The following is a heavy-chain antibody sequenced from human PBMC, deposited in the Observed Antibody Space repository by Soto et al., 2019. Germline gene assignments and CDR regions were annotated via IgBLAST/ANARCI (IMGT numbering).Heavy chain of an antibody. CDR1: GGSFNRHT. CDR3: ARGWGYDSTDYYYAY. Sequence: QVQLVQSGAEVRKPGSSVRVSCKASGGSFNRHTISWVRQAPGQGLEWMGGIIPIFGTANHAQKFQGRVTIIADESTSRVYMGWSSLGSDDTAIYYCARGWGYDSTDYYYAYWGQGTLVSVSS. J-gene: IGHJ4*02. V-gene: IGHV1-69*01. D-gene: IGHD3-22*01. CDR2: IIPIFGTA.